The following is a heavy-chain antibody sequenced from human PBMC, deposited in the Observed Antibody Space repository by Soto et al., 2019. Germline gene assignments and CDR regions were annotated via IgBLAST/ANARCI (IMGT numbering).Heavy chain of an antibody. CDR2: ISRYGDIT. J-gene: IGHJ4*02. Sequence: GGSLRLSCAASGFTFNIYAMTWVRQAPGKGLEWVSAISRYGDITYYADSVEGRFSISRDNSKNTLYLQMNSLRAEDTAVYYCAKDRYLDHDSRGYLFDNWGQGTLLTVSS. D-gene: IGHD3-22*01. V-gene: IGHV3-23*01. CDR1: GFTFNIYA. CDR3: AKDRYLDHDSRGYLFDN.